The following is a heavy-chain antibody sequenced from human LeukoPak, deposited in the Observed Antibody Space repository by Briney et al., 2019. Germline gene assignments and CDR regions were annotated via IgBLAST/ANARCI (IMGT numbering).Heavy chain of an antibody. CDR3: ARGGEVVVPAAYFDY. J-gene: IGHJ4*02. Sequence: PGGSLRLSCAASGFSFSSHGMSWVRQAPGKGLEWVSGIIGGAGGTYYADSVKGRFTISRDNAKNSLYLQMNSLRAEDTAVYYCARGGEVVVPAAYFDYWGQGTLVTVSS. D-gene: IGHD2-2*01. CDR1: GFSFSSHG. V-gene: IGHV3-23*01. CDR2: IIGGAGGT.